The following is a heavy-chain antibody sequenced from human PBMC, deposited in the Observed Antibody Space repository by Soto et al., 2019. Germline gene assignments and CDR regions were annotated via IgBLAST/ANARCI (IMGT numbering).Heavy chain of an antibody. CDR3: ATVVVAATLEHYFDY. V-gene: IGHV1-69*06. D-gene: IGHD2-15*01. CDR2: IIPIFGTA. J-gene: IGHJ4*02. CDR1: GGTFSSYA. Sequence: QVQLVQSGAEVKKPGSSVKVSCKASGGTFSSYAISWVRQAPGQGLEWMGGIIPIFGTANYAQKFQGRVTIPADKSTSTAYMELSSLRSEDTAVYYCATVVVAATLEHYFDYWGQGTLVTDSS.